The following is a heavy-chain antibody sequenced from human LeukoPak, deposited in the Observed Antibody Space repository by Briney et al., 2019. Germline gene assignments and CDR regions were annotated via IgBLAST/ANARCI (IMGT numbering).Heavy chain of an antibody. CDR1: GFTFRSHG. CDR2: IWYDGSNK. V-gene: IGHV3-33*01. J-gene: IGHJ6*04. Sequence: GGSLRLSCAASGFTFRSHGMHWVRQAPGKGLEWVAIIWYDGSNKYYADSVKGRLTISRDNSKNTLYLQMNSLRAEDTAVYYCARDRAAARMDVWGKGTTVTVSS. CDR3: ARDRAAARMDV. D-gene: IGHD6-13*01.